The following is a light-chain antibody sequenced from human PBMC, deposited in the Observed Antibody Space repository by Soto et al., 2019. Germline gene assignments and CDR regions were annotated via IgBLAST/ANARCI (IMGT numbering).Light chain of an antibody. J-gene: IGKJ1*01. CDR3: QQFDTSPWR. CDR1: QSISSSH. V-gene: IGKV3-20*01. CDR2: GAS. Sequence: IGLPQSPGTLSLSPGERATLSCRASQSISSSHLAWYQQNPGQAPRLLIYGASTRATGIPGRFSGSGSETDFTLTISILEPEDFAVYHCQQFDTSPWRFGQVTLVDIK.